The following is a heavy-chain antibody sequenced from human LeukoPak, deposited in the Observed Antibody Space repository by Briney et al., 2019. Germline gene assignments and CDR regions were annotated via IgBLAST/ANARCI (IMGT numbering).Heavy chain of an antibody. J-gene: IGHJ6*03. CDR3: AKGGGYEAQYYYYYLDV. V-gene: IGHV3-30*18. CDR1: GFTFSNYG. Sequence: PGRSLRLSCAAFGFTFSNYGMHWVRQAPGKGLEWVAVISNDGSNKNYADSVKGRFTISRDNSKNTLYLQMKSLRAEDTAVYYCAKGGGYEAQYYYYYLDVWGKGTTVTISS. D-gene: IGHD5-12*01. CDR2: ISNDGSNK.